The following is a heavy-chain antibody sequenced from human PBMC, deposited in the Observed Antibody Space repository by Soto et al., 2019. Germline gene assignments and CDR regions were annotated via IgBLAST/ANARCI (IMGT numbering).Heavy chain of an antibody. J-gene: IGHJ4*02. D-gene: IGHD3-16*02. CDR1: GFTFSSYA. V-gene: IGHV3-23*01. CDR2: ISGSGGST. Sequence: PGGSLRLSCAASGFTFSSYAMSWVRQAPGKGLEWVSAISGSGGSTYYADSVKGRFTISRDNSKNTLYLQMNSLRAEDTAVYYCATFPYDYVWGSYRPLNFDYWGQGTLVTVSS. CDR3: ATFPYDYVWGSYRPLNFDY.